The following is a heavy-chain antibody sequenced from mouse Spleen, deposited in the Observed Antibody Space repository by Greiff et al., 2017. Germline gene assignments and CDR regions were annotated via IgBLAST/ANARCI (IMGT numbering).Heavy chain of an antibody. Sequence: EVQLQESGPSLVKPSQTLSLTCSVTGDSITSGYWNWIRKFPGNKLEYMGYISYSGSTYYNPSLKSRISITRDTSKNQYYLQLNSVTTEDTATYYCARYRIRGSSYAMDYWGQGTSVTVSS. CDR1: GDSITSGY. CDR3: ARYRIRGSSYAMDY. CDR2: ISYSGST. V-gene: IGHV3-8*02. D-gene: IGHD1-1*01. J-gene: IGHJ4*01.